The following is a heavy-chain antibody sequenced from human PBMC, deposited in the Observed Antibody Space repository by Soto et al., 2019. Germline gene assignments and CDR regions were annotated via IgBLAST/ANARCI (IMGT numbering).Heavy chain of an antibody. Sequence: QVQLVQSGAEVKKPGASVKVSCKASGYTFTSYDINWVRQATGQGLEWMGWMNPNSGNTGYAQKFQGRVTMTRNTSISTAYMELSSLRSEDTAVYYCARPDIVVVPAGEHYYYYYMDVWGKGTTVTVSS. CDR1: GYTFTSYD. V-gene: IGHV1-8*01. CDR3: ARPDIVVVPAGEHYYYYYMDV. CDR2: MNPNSGNT. J-gene: IGHJ6*03. D-gene: IGHD2-2*01.